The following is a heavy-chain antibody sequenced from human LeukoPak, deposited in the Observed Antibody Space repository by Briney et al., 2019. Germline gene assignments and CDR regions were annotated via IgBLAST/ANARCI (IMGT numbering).Heavy chain of an antibody. Sequence: SGGSLRLSCAISGFIFNTNGMNWVRQSPGKGLEWLATIAGGDESTYYADSVKGRFAISTDNSKNTVFLHMNSLRVEDTAVYYCARGVYWSLDYWGQGTPVTVSS. CDR3: ARGVYWSLDY. CDR2: IAGGDEST. J-gene: IGHJ4*02. V-gene: IGHV3-23*01. D-gene: IGHD1-1*01. CDR1: GFIFNTNG.